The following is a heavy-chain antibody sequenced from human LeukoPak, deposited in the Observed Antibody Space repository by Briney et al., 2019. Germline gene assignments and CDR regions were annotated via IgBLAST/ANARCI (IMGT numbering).Heavy chain of an antibody. CDR3: ARSILTGWRYYFDY. Sequence: GGSLRLSCTTSGFTFGDYGMTWFRQAPGKGLEWVGFIRSTPYGVTPEYAASVKGRFTISRDDSKSIAYLKMNSLEIEDTAVYYCARSILTGWRYYFDYWGQGTLVTVSS. V-gene: IGHV3-49*03. CDR2: IRSTPYGVTP. D-gene: IGHD3-9*01. CDR1: GFTFGDYG. J-gene: IGHJ4*02.